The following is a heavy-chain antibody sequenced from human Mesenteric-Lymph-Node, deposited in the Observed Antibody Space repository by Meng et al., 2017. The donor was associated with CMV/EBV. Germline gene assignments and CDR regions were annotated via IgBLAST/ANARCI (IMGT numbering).Heavy chain of an antibody. CDR3: ARAPDCLSTSCPGYYYYGMDV. J-gene: IGHJ6*02. Sequence: GESLKISCAASGYTFSSSSMNWVRQAPGKGLEWVSSISSTSAYIFYAGSVKGRFTISRDNAKNSLYLQMNSLRAEDTAVYFCARAPDCLSTSCPGYYYYGMDVWGQGTTVTVSS. CDR1: GYTFSSSS. CDR2: ISSTSAYI. V-gene: IGHV3-21*01. D-gene: IGHD2-2*01.